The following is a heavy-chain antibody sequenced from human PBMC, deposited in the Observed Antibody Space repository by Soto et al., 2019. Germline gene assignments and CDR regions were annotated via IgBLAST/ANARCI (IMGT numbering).Heavy chain of an antibody. CDR3: ARDGFGDSRFSFY. J-gene: IGHJ4*02. CDR1: GGTFSSYA. V-gene: IGHV1-69*13. D-gene: IGHD3-10*01. CDR2: IIPIFGTA. Sequence: GASVKVSCKASGGTFSSYAISWVRQAPGQGLEWMGGIIPIFGTANYAQKFQGRVTITADESTSTAYMELSSLRSEDTAVYYCARDGFGDSRFSFYWGQGTLVTVSS.